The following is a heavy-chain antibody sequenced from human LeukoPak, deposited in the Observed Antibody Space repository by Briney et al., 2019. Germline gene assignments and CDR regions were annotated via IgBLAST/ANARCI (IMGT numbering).Heavy chain of an antibody. CDR1: GFTFSSYG. CDR2: ISYDGGNK. Sequence: GGSLRLSCAASGFTFSSYGMHWVRQAPGKGLEWVAVISYDGGNKYYADSVKGRFTISRDNSKNTLYLQMNSLRAEDTAVYYCAKGRWLQHGSLDYWGQGTLVTVSS. V-gene: IGHV3-30*18. J-gene: IGHJ4*02. D-gene: IGHD5-24*01. CDR3: AKGRWLQHGSLDY.